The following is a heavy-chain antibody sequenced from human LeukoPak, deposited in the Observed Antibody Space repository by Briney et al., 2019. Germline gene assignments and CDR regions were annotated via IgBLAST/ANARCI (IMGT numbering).Heavy chain of an antibody. CDR3: TRATSVVVPAADHYYYGMDV. Sequence: GSVKVSCKASGSTFTGYYMHWVRQAPGQGLEWMGWINPNSGGTDYAQKFQGRVTMTRDTSLSTAYMELSRLRSDDTAVYYCTRATSVVVPAADHYYYGMDVWGQGTTVTVSS. CDR2: INPNSGGT. CDR1: GSTFTGYY. J-gene: IGHJ6*02. V-gene: IGHV1-2*02. D-gene: IGHD2-2*01.